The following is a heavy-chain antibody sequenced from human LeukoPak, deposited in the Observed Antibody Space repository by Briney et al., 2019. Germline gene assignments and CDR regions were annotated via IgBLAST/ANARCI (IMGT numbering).Heavy chain of an antibody. CDR3: AKGINSDTSGWFDY. J-gene: IGHJ4*02. CDR2: ISGSGGST. CDR1: GFTFSSYA. V-gene: IGHV3-23*01. Sequence: AGGSLRLSCAASGFTFSSYAMTWVRQAPGKGLEWVSGISGSGGSTYYADSVKGRFTISGDNSKNTLYLQMNSLRAEDTAVYYCAKGINSDTSGWFDYWGQGIQVTVSS. D-gene: IGHD3-22*01.